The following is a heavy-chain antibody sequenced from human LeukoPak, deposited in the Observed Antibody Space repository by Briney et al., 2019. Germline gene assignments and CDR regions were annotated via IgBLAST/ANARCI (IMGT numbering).Heavy chain of an antibody. V-gene: IGHV3-74*03. CDR2: INIEGSTT. CDR1: GFSLSSYW. J-gene: IGHJ4*02. CDR3: VSDHTGHDDY. D-gene: IGHD1-1*01. Sequence: GGSLRLSCVASGFSLSSYWVHWVRQAPGKGLVWVSRINIEGSTTTYTDSVKGRFTISRDNAKKTVSLQMNSLRAEDTAVYYCVSDHTGHDDYWGQGTLVTVSS.